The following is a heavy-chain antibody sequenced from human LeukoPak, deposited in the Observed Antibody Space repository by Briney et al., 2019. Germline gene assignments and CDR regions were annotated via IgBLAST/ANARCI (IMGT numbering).Heavy chain of an antibody. Sequence: SETLSLTCTVSGYSIGSGFYWGWIRQPPGKGLEWIGSIYHTGVTYYNPSLKSRVTISVDTSKNQFSLKLSSVTAADTAVYYCARMFGYCSSTSCPYYYYGMDVWGQGTTVTVSS. J-gene: IGHJ6*02. V-gene: IGHV4-38-2*02. CDR3: ARMFGYCSSTSCPYYYYGMDV. CDR2: IYHTGVT. CDR1: GYSIGSGFY. D-gene: IGHD2-2*03.